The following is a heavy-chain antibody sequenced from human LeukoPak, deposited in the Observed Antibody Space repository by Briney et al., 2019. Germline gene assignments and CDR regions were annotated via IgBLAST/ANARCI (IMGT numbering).Heavy chain of an antibody. CDR3: AKYRWFGELFDS. Sequence: GGSLRLSCAASGFTFSSYAMSWVRQAPGKGLEWVSVISGSGGRTYYADSVKGRFTISRDNSKNTLYLQMNSLRAEDTAVYYCAKYRWFGELFDSWGQGTLVTVSS. V-gene: IGHV3-23*01. CDR1: GFTFSSYA. CDR2: ISGSGGRT. J-gene: IGHJ5*01. D-gene: IGHD3-10*01.